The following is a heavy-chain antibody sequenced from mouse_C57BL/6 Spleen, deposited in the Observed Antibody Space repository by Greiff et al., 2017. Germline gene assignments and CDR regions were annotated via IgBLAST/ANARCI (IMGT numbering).Heavy chain of an antibody. V-gene: IGHV5-17*01. Sequence: EVKLMESGGGLVKPGGSLKLSCAASGFTFSDYGMHWVRQAPEKGLEWVAYISSGSSTIYYADTVKGRFTIARDHAKNTLFLQMTSLRSEDTAMYYCARSPIYYYGRSYGVDYWGQGTTLTVSS. CDR2: ISSGSSTI. CDR3: ARSPIYYYGRSYGVDY. CDR1: GFTFSDYG. J-gene: IGHJ2*01. D-gene: IGHD1-1*01.